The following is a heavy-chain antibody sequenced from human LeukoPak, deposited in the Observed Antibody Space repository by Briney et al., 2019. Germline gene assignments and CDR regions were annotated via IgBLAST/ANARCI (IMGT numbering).Heavy chain of an antibody. V-gene: IGHV4-59*12. CDR3: ARDPDYYDSSGPDAFDI. Sequence: PSETLSLTCTVSGGSISSYYWSWIRQPPGKGLEWIGYIYYSGSTNYNPSLKSRVTISVDTSKNQFSLKLSSVTAADTAVYYCARDPDYYDSSGPDAFDIWGQGTMVTVSS. CDR1: GGSISSYY. CDR2: IYYSGST. J-gene: IGHJ3*02. D-gene: IGHD3-22*01.